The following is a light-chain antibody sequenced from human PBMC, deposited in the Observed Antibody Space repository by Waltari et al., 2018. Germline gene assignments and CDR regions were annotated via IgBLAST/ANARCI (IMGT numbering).Light chain of an antibody. V-gene: IGLV2-8*01. CDR3: SSYSGSNKLV. CDR2: EAT. J-gene: IGLJ2*01. Sequence: QSALTQPPSASGSPGQSVTISCTGTSSDVGGYNPVSWYQQHPGKAPKLMIYEATKRPSGVPDRFSGSKSGNTASLTVSGLQAEDETDYYCSSYSGSNKLVFGGGTKLTVL. CDR1: SSDVGGYNP.